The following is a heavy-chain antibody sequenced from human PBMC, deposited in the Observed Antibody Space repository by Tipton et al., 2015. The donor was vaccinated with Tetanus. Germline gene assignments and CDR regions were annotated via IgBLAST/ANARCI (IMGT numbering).Heavy chain of an antibody. Sequence: SLRLSCAASGFTFSDYGMHWVRQAPGKGLEWVAVLSFDGTNEDYADSVKGRFTISRDNSKNTLFLKMNSLRPEDAAVYYCAKSGPQLWSPDHYYSSCLDVWGQGAAVSVSS. D-gene: IGHD5-18*01. CDR3: AKSGPQLWSPDHYYSSCLDV. CDR1: GFTFSDYG. V-gene: IGHV3-30*18. J-gene: IGHJ6*02. CDR2: LSFDGTNE.